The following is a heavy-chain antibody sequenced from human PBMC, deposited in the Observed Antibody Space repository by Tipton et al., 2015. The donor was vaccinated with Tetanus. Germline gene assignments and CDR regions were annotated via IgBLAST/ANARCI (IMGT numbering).Heavy chain of an antibody. Sequence: LSLTCTVSGGSINRYYWSWIRQSPGKGLEWIGYINYSGTTNYASSLQSRVIISVDTSTTQFSLRLNSVTAADTAIYYCARDHRLSASYAGWFDPWGQGTLVTVSS. CDR3: ARDHRLSASYAGWFDP. CDR2: INYSGTT. D-gene: IGHD1-26*01. J-gene: IGHJ5*02. V-gene: IGHV4-59*01. CDR1: GGSINRYY.